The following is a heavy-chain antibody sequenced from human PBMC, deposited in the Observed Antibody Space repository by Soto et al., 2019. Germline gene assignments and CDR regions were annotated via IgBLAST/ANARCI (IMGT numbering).Heavy chain of an antibody. J-gene: IGHJ6*02. CDR2: INHSGST. D-gene: IGHD3-16*01. V-gene: IGHV4-39*07. CDR1: GGSISSSSYY. CDR3: AIGRGAENTFDYYFCMDV. Sequence: QLQLQESGPGLVKPSETLSLTCTVSGGSISSSSYYWGWIRQPPGKGLAWIGEINHSGSTNYNPSRKSRVTISVDTSKKQFSLKLNSVTAAYTAVDYWAIGRGAENTFDYYFCMDVWGQGTTVTVSS.